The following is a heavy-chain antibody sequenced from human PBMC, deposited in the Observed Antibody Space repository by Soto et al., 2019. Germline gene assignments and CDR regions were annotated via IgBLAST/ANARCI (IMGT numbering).Heavy chain of an antibody. Sequence: ASVKVSCKASGGCNLRDYRTTLVRRAPGQGLEWMGGIIPKLGSANYAQNFQGRVTVTADESTNTAYMELSSLRSEDTAVYYCARLLGRGYSGYDPPFDYWGQGTLVTVSS. V-gene: IGHV1-69*13. CDR3: ARLLGRGYSGYDPPFDY. D-gene: IGHD5-12*01. CDR1: GGCNLRDYR. CDR2: IIPKLGSA. J-gene: IGHJ4*02.